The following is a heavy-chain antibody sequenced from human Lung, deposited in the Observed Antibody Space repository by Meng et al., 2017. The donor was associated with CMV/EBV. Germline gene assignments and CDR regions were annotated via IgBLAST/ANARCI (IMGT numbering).Heavy chain of an antibody. CDR1: GFTFSSHL. Sequence: GEXXKISCAASGFTFSSHLMNWVRQAPGKGLEWLAIISGGSDTIHYADSVKGRFTISRDNGKDSLYLQMNSLRAEDTAVYYCARDWSRDVLTGSFDYWGQGTXVTVSS. V-gene: IGHV3-48*04. D-gene: IGHD3-9*01. J-gene: IGHJ4*02. CDR2: ISGGSDTI. CDR3: ARDWSRDVLTGSFDY.